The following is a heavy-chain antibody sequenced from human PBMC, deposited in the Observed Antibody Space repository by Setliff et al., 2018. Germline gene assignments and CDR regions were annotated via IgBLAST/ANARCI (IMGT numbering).Heavy chain of an antibody. V-gene: IGHV4-61*09. CDR1: GASITHTSYF. J-gene: IGHJ4*02. CDR3: ARLYYASRALYFDS. D-gene: IGHD3-16*01. Sequence: SETLSLTCSVSGASITHTSYFWHWIRQPAGKGLEWIGHIYISGGTNYNPSLKSRVTMSVDRSKNQFSLNLRSVTAADTAIYYCARLYYASRALYFDSWGQGTLVTVSS. CDR2: IYISGGT.